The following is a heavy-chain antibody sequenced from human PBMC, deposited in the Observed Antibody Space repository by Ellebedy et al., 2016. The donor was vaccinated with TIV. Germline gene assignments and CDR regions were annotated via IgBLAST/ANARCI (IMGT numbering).Heavy chain of an antibody. J-gene: IGHJ4*02. Sequence: SVKVSXKASGGTFSSYAISWVRQAPGQGLEWMGRIIPILGIANYAQKFQGRVTITADKSTSTAYMELSSLRSEDTAVYYCARERGDTASYDYWGQGTLVTVSS. CDR3: ARERGDTASYDY. V-gene: IGHV1-69*04. D-gene: IGHD5-18*01. CDR1: GGTFSSYA. CDR2: IIPILGIA.